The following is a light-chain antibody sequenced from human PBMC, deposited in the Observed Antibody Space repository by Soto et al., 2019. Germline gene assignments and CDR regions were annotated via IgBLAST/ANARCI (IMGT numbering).Light chain of an antibody. V-gene: IGKV3-20*01. Sequence: ELVLTQSPGTLSLSPGERATLSCRASQSVSSRYLAWYQQKPGRAPRFLIYGASSRATGIPDRFSGSGSGTDFTLTISRLEPEDFAVYYCQQYGSSPPITFGQGTRLEIK. CDR2: GAS. CDR1: QSVSSRY. J-gene: IGKJ5*01. CDR3: QQYGSSPPIT.